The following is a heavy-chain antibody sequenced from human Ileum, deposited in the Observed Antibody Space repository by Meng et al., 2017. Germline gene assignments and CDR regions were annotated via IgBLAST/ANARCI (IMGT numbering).Heavy chain of an antibody. D-gene: IGHD2-8*01. CDR1: GGSISSGDYY. CDR3: ARAPKYCTNAVCSRPLDS. CDR2: IYSNGNT. J-gene: IGHJ4*02. Sequence: QVQLPESGPRLVNPSQTLSLTCTDSGGSISSGDYYWSWVRQSPGKGPEWIGYIYSNGNTYSNPSLRGRLMISIDTSKNQFSLKLSSVTAADTAVYYCARAPKYCTNAVCSRPLDSWGQGTLVTVSS. V-gene: IGHV4-30-4*01.